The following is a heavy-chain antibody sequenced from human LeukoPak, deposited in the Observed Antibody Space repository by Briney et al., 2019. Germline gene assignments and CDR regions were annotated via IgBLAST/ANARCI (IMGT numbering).Heavy chain of an antibody. CDR1: GDSISSGGYY. CDR2: IYIGESA. Sequence: SETLSLTCSVFGDSISSGGYYWTWIRQPAGKGLEWIGRIYIGESANYNSSLKSRVTILVDTSKNQISLKLSSVTAADTAMYFCARSRERICSNPPCYVDLQATWGQGTLVTVSP. CDR3: ARSRERICSNPPCYVDLQAT. V-gene: IGHV4-61*02. J-gene: IGHJ4*02. D-gene: IGHD2-2*01.